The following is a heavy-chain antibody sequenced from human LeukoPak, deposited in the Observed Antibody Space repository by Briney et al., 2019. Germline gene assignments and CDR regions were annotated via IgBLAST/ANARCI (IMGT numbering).Heavy chain of an antibody. CDR1: GYTFTSYA. V-gene: IGHV1-3*01. Sequence: ASVKVSCKASGYTFTSYAMHWVRQAPGQRLEWMGWINAGNGNTKYSQKFQDRVTITRDTSTSTAYMELRSLRSDDTAVYYCARVFHDSSGYYPYYFDYWGQGTLVPVSS. CDR2: INAGNGNT. D-gene: IGHD3-22*01. CDR3: ARVFHDSSGYYPYYFDY. J-gene: IGHJ4*02.